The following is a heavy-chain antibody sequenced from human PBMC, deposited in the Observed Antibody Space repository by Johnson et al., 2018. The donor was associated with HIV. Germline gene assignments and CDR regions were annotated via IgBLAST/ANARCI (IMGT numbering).Heavy chain of an antibody. Sequence: QVQLVESGGGVVQPGRSLRLSCAASGFTFSSYGMHWVRQAPGKGLEWVAVISYDGSNKYYADSVKGRFTISRDNSKNTRDLQMNSLRAEDTAVYYCARERRPWGPDAFHVWGQGTVVIVSS. CDR3: ARERRPWGPDAFHV. J-gene: IGHJ3*01. D-gene: IGHD3-16*01. CDR1: GFTFSSYG. CDR2: ISYDGSNK. V-gene: IGHV3-30*19.